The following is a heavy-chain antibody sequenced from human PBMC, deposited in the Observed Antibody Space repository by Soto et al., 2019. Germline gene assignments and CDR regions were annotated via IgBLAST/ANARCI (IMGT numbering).Heavy chain of an antibody. Sequence: SQTLSLTCAISGDSVSANSATWAWVRQSPSRGLEWLGRTYYRSKWYNDYAVSVKGRITINPDTSNNQLSLQLNSVTPDDTAVYYCARLIGNSWLDSWGQGTLVTXSS. J-gene: IGHJ5*01. CDR3: ARLIGNSWLDS. D-gene: IGHD2-8*01. CDR2: TYYRSKWYN. CDR1: GDSVSANSAT. V-gene: IGHV6-1*01.